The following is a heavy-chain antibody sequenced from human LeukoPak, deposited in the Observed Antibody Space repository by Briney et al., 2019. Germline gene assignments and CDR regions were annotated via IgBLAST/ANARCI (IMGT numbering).Heavy chain of an antibody. CDR2: IYYSGST. CDR3: ARGVHEAAGVLSY. D-gene: IGHD6-13*01. CDR1: GGSISSYY. Sequence: SETLSLTCTVSGGSISSYYWSWIRQPPGKGLEWIGYIYYSGSTNYNPSLKSRVTISVDTSKNQFSLKLSSVTAADTAVYYCARGVHEAAGVLSYWGQGTLVTVSS. V-gene: IGHV4-59*01. J-gene: IGHJ4*02.